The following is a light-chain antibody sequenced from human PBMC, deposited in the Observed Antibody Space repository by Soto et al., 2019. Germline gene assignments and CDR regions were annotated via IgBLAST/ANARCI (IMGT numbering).Light chain of an antibody. CDR1: QGVGGW. V-gene: IGKV1-12*01. CDR3: QQTHSLPLS. CDR2: ATS. Sequence: IQMTQSPSSVSASVGDRVTMTCRASQGVGGWLAWYQQKPGKVPKRLIYATSSLHSGVPSRFSGSGSGTDFTLSISSLQPEDFATYYCQQTHSLPLSCGPGTKVDIK. J-gene: IGKJ3*01.